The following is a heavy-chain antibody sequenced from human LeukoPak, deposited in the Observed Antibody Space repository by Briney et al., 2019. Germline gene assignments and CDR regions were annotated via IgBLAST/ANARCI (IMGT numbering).Heavy chain of an antibody. D-gene: IGHD3-16*01. CDR2: ISMSSTYT. J-gene: IGHJ4*02. V-gene: IGHV3-11*06. CDR1: GFTFSDYY. CDR3: ARGGGLRGFDH. Sequence: GGSLRLSCAVSGFTFSDYYMSWIRQAPGKGLEWISYISMSSTYTKYADSVKGRFTISRDDAKNSLYLQMSSLRAEDTAVYYCARGGGLRGFDHWGQGTLVTVSS.